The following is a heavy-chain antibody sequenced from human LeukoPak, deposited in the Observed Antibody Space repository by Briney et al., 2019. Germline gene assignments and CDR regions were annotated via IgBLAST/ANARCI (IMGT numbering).Heavy chain of an antibody. J-gene: IGHJ4*01. CDR1: GFTFSSYS. D-gene: IGHD3-10*01. V-gene: IGHV3-48*02. CDR2: ISSSSSTI. CDR3: ASAPRDYYFGSGSMGSYFDY. Sequence: GGSLRLSCAASGFTFSSYSMNWVRQAPGKGLEWVSCISSSSSTIYYADSVKGRFTISRDNAKNSLYLQMNSLRDEDTAVYYCASAPRDYYFGSGSMGSYFDYWGQGTLVTVSS.